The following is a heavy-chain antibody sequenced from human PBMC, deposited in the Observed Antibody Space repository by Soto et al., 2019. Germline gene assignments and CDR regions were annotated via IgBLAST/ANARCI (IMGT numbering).Heavy chain of an antibody. CDR1: GFTFSSYP. D-gene: IGHD3-16*01. CDR2: VSGSDGTT. J-gene: IGHJ4*02. V-gene: IGHV3-23*01. CDR3: AKRAVPSTIWGLFDY. Sequence: EVQLLDSGGGLVQPGGSLRLSCAASGFTFSSYPMSWVRQAPGKGLEWVSTVSGSDGTTYYADSVKGRFTISRDNSRNTLYLQMNSLRAEDTGVYYCAKRAVPSTIWGLFDYWGQGTLVTVSS.